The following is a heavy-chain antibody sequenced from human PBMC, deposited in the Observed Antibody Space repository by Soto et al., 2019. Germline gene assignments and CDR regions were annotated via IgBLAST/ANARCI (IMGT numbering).Heavy chain of an antibody. J-gene: IGHJ3*02. CDR3: AKFPTPVLLWFGELFGI. D-gene: IGHD3-10*01. Sequence: GESLKISCAASGFTFSSYAMSWVRQAPGKGLEWVSAISGSGGSTYYADSVKGRFTISRDNSKNTLYLQMNSLRAEDTAVYYCAKFPTPVLLWFGELFGIWGQGTMVTVSS. CDR1: GFTFSSYA. V-gene: IGHV3-23*01. CDR2: ISGSGGST.